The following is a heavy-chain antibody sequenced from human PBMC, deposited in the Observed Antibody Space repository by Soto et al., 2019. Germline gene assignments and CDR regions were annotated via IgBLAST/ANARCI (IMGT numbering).Heavy chain of an antibody. J-gene: IGHJ4*02. CDR2: IYSGGST. D-gene: IGHD6-13*01. CDR3: ARDPPGIAASGGGG. CDR1: GFTVSNTY. V-gene: IGHV3-53*01. Sequence: EVQLVESGGGLIQPGGSLRLSCAASGFTVSNTYMRWVRQAAGKGLEWVSLIYSGGSTHYADSVKGRFTISRDNSKNTLYLQMNSLRVEDTAVYYCARDPPGIAASGGGGWGQGTLVTVSS.